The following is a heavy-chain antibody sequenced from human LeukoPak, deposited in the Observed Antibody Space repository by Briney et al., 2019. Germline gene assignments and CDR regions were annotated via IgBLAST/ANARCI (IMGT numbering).Heavy chain of an antibody. J-gene: IGHJ4*02. CDR3: AKDRGKVYYDSSGYYS. V-gene: IGHV3-23*01. CDR2: ISGSGGST. CDR1: GFTFSSYA. D-gene: IGHD3-22*01. Sequence: PGGSLRLSCAASGFTFSSYAMSWVRQAPGKGLEWVSAISGSGGSTYYADSVKGRFTISRDNSKNTLYLQMNSLRAEDTAVYYCAKDRGKVYYDSSGYYSWGQGTLVTVSS.